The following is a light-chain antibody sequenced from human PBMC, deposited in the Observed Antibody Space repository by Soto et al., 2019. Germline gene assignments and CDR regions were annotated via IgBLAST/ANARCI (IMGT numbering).Light chain of an antibody. J-gene: IGKJ4*01. CDR1: QGIGVY. CDR3: QKYNSGPLT. V-gene: IGKV1-27*01. CDR2: AAS. Sequence: DIQMTQSPSSLSASLGDRVTITCRASQGIGVYLAWFQQKPGNAPKLLIYAASTLQSGVPSRFSGRGSGTDFTLTVSSLQPEDVATYYCQKYNSGPLTFGGGTRVEIK.